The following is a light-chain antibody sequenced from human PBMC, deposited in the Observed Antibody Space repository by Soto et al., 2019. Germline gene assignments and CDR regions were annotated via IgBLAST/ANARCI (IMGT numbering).Light chain of an antibody. Sequence: EMGLTQSRGTLSLSPGERATLSCRASQSVSSSYLAWYQQKPGQAPRHLIYGASSRATGIPDRFSGSGSGTDFTLTISRLEPEDFAVYYCQQYGSSPRTFGQGTKVDIK. CDR2: GAS. CDR3: QQYGSSPRT. CDR1: QSVSSSY. J-gene: IGKJ1*01. V-gene: IGKV3-20*01.